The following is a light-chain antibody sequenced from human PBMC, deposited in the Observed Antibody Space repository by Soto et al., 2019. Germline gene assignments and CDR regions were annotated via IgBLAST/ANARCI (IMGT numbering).Light chain of an antibody. V-gene: IGKV1-12*01. Sequence: DIQMTHSPSSVSASVLYSVTITFRASQGVSDWVAWYQQKPGKAPNLLISAASTLQSGVPSRFSGSGSETEFTLTITSLQPEDSATYYCQKRNSYPRNFGQGTKVDIK. J-gene: IGKJ2*01. CDR3: QKRNSYPRN. CDR1: QGVSDW. CDR2: AAS.